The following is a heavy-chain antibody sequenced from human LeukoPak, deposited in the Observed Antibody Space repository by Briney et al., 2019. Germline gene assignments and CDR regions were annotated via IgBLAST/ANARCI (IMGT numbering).Heavy chain of an antibody. J-gene: IGHJ4*02. D-gene: IGHD3-10*02. V-gene: IGHV3-48*01. CDR2: ISSSSTTI. Sequence: GGSLRLSCAASGFTFSTYSMNWVRQAPGKGLEWVSYISSSSTTIYYADSVKGRFTISRDNAKNSLYLQMNSLRAGDTAVYYCARDPAYYVPDYWGQGTLVTVSS. CDR1: GFTFSTYS. CDR3: ARDPAYYVPDY.